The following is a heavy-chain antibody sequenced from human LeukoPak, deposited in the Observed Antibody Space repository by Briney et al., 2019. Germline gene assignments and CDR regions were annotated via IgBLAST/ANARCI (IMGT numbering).Heavy chain of an antibody. CDR3: AREGYAFDI. V-gene: IGHV3-21*01. Sequence: PGGSLRLSCAASGFTFSAYSMIWVRQAPGKGLEWVSSISSSSGYIYSADSVKGRFTISRDNAKNSLYLQMNSLRAEDTAVYYCAREGYAFDIWGQGTMVTVSS. CDR1: GFTFSAYS. CDR2: ISSSSGYI. J-gene: IGHJ3*02.